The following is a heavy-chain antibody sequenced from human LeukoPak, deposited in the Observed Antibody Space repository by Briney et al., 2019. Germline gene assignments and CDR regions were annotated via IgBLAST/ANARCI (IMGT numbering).Heavy chain of an antibody. CDR3: ARGAYCSDDSCPGAFDI. D-gene: IGHD2-15*01. CDR1: GYTFTSYG. J-gene: IGHJ3*02. Sequence: ASVKVSCKASGYTFTSYGISWVRQAPGQGLEWMGWISAYNGNTNYAQKLQGRVTMTTDTSTSTAYMELRSLRSDDTAVYYCARGAYCSDDSCPGAFDIWGQGTMVTLSS. V-gene: IGHV1-18*01. CDR2: ISAYNGNT.